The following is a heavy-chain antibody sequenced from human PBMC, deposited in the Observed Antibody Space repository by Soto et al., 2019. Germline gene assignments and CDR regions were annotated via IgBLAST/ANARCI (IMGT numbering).Heavy chain of an antibody. CDR2: ISGSGIST. CDR1: GFTFSSYA. Sequence: EGSLRLSCAASGFTFSSYAMTWVRQAPGKGLEWVSSISGSGISTYYADSVKGRFTISRDNSKNTLYLQMNSLRAEDAAVYYGAKSAGSNAYYPNDYWGQGTLVTVSS. D-gene: IGHD3-16*01. J-gene: IGHJ4*02. CDR3: AKSAGSNAYYPNDY. V-gene: IGHV3-23*01.